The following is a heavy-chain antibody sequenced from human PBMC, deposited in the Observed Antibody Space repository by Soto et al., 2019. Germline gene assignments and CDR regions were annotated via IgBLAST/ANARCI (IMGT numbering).Heavy chain of an antibody. Sequence: PGGSLRLSCAASRFTFSDYYMSWIRQAPGKGLEWVSYISSSSTYTNYADSVKGRFTISRDNAKNSLYLQMNSLRAEDTAVYYCASYDSSGLYFDYWGQGTLVTVSS. CDR2: ISSSSTYT. V-gene: IGHV3-11*06. J-gene: IGHJ4*02. CDR1: RFTFSDYY. CDR3: ASYDSSGLYFDY. D-gene: IGHD3-22*01.